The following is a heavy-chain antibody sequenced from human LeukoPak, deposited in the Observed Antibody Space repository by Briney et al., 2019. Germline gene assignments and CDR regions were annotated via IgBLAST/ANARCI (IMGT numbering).Heavy chain of an antibody. V-gene: IGHV4-30-4*08. J-gene: IGHJ4*02. Sequence: PSETLSLICTVSGDSISSGDYYWSWIRQPPGKGLEWIGYIYYSGSTSYNPSLKSRVTISGDTSKNQFSLKLSSVTAADTAVYYCARDRGSSGVDCWGQGTLVTVSS. CDR2: IYYSGST. CDR1: GDSISSGDYY. D-gene: IGHD2-15*01. CDR3: ARDRGSSGVDC.